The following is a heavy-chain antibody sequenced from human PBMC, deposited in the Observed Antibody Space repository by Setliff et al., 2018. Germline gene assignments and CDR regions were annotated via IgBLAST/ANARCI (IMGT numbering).Heavy chain of an antibody. Sequence: XSVKXSXXXSGYTFTSYGIXWVRQAPGQGXXXXXXXXXXXXXXXXXXXXXXXXTXTXXXSTSTAYMELRSLRSDDTAVYYCARTYCGGDCYPSPFDYWGQGTQVTVS. CDR2: XXXXXXXX. V-gene: IGHV1-18*01. D-gene: IGHD2-21*02. CDR1: GYTFTSYG. J-gene: IGHJ4*02. CDR3: ARTYCGGDCYPSPFDY.